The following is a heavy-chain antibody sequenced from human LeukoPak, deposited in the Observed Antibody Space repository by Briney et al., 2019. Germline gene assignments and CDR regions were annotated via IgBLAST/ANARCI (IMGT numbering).Heavy chain of an antibody. CDR1: GFTFSSYW. V-gene: IGHV3-74*01. CDR2: INSDVSST. CDR3: ARHPTLYPD. Sequence: GGSLSLSCAASGFTFSSYWMHWVRQAPGKGLVWVSRINSDVSSTSYADSVKGRFTISRDNANNTLYLQMNSLRAEDTAVYYCARHPTLYPDWGQGTLVTVSS. D-gene: IGHD2-8*01. J-gene: IGHJ4*02.